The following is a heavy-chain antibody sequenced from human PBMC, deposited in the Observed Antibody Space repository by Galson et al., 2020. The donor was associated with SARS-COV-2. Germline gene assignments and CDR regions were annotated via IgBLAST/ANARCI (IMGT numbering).Heavy chain of an antibody. V-gene: IGHV1-69*13. J-gene: IGHJ4*02. D-gene: IGHD1-1*01. CDR3: VRGEVQTLDY. CDR2: FLHFFHTA. CDR1: GGTFSSSD. Sequence: SVKVSCKASGGTFSSSDVNWVRQAPGQGLDWLGGFLHFFHTATSAQKFQGRVKITADEPTTTAYMELTSLRSDDTAVYFWVRGEVQTLDYWGQGTLVTVSS.